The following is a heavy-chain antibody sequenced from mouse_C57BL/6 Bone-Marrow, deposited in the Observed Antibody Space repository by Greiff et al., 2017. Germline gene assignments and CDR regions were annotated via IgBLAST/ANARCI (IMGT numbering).Heavy chain of an antibody. CDR2: ISYDGSN. D-gene: IGHD2-1*01. J-gene: IGHJ4*01. CDR3: ARRRIYGNSDYYAMDY. V-gene: IGHV3-6*01. Sequence: EVHLVESGPGLVKPSQSLSLTCSVTGYSITSGYYWNWIRQFPGNKLEWMGYISYDGSNNYNPSLKNRISITRDTSKNQFFLKLNSVTTEDTATYYCARRRIYGNSDYYAMDYWGQGTSVTVSS. CDR1: GYSITSGYY.